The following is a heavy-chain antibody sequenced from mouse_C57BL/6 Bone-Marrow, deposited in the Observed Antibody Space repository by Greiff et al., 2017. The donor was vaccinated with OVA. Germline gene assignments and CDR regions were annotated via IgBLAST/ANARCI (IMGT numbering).Heavy chain of an antibody. V-gene: IGHV1-59*01. D-gene: IGHD2-3*01. Sequence: QVQLQQPGAELVRPGTSVQLSCKASGYTFTSYWMHWVKQRPGQGLEWLGVIDPSDSYTNYNQKFKGKATLTVDTSSSTAYMQLSSLTSEDSAVYYCARVGEWLLYYFDYWGQGTTLTVSS. CDR2: IDPSDSYT. J-gene: IGHJ2*01. CDR1: GYTFTSYW. CDR3: ARVGEWLLYYFDY.